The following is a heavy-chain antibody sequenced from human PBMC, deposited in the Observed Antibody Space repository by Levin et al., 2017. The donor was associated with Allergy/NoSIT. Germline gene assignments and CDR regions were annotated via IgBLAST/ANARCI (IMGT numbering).Heavy chain of an antibody. D-gene: IGHD2-15*01. Sequence: PGGSLRLSCAASGFTFSSYGMHWVRQAPGKGLEWVAVIWYDGSNKYYADSVKGRFTISRDNSKNTLYLQMNSLRAEDTAVYYCARGDHCSGGSCYSYYFDYWGQGTLVTVSS. CDR3: ARGDHCSGGSCYSYYFDY. CDR1: GFTFSSYG. J-gene: IGHJ4*02. CDR2: IWYDGSNK. V-gene: IGHV3-33*01.